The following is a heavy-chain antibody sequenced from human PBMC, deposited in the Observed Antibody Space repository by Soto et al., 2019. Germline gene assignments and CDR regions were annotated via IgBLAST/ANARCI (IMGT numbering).Heavy chain of an antibody. V-gene: IGHV1-69*12. D-gene: IGHD2-15*01. CDR2: IIPIFGTA. J-gene: IGHJ2*01. CDR3: ARVVTVVKSFHYWYFDL. Sequence: QVQLVQSGAEVKKPGSSVKVSCKASGGTFSSYAISWVRQAPGQGLEWMGGIIPIFGTANYAQKFQGRVTITADESTSTAYMALSSLRSADTAVYYCARVVTVVKSFHYWYFDLWGRGTLVTVSS. CDR1: GGTFSSYA.